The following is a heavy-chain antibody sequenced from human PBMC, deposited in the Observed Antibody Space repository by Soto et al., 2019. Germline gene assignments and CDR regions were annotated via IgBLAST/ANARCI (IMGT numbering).Heavy chain of an antibody. CDR1: GFTFSSYG. CDR3: AKYHYDTLTGYYGPDY. J-gene: IGHJ4*02. V-gene: IGHV3-30*18. Sequence: QVQLVESGGGVVQPGRSLRLSCAASGFTFSSYGIHWVRQAPGKGLEWVAVISYDGSNKYYADSVKGRFTISRDNSKNTLYLQMNSLRAEDTAVYYCAKYHYDTLTGYYGPDYWGQGTLVTVSS. D-gene: IGHD3-9*01. CDR2: ISYDGSNK.